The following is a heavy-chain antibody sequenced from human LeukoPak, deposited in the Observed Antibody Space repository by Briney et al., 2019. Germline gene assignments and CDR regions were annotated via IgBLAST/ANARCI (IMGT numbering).Heavy chain of an antibody. V-gene: IGHV1-2*02. CDR2: INANNGGT. D-gene: IGHD3-16*02. CDR1: GYAFTDYY. J-gene: IGHJ4*02. Sequence: GASVKVSCKASGYAFTDYYIQWMRQAPGQGLEWKGWINANNGGTKYAQQLQGRVAMTTDTSISTAYMELSRLRSDDTAVYYCARLREGLYHFDSWGQGTLVSVSS. CDR3: ARLREGLYHFDS.